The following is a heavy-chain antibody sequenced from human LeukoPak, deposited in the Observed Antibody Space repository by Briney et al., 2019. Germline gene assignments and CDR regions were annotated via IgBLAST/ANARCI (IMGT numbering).Heavy chain of an antibody. CDR3: ARDGVVPAARDYYYGMDV. CDR1: GGTFSSYA. Sequence: ASVKVSCKASGGTFSSYAISRVRQAPGQGLEWMGGIIPIFGTANYAQKFQGRVTITADESTSTAYMELSSLRSEDTAVYYCARDGVVPAARDYYYGMDVWGQGTTVTVSS. CDR2: IIPIFGTA. D-gene: IGHD2-2*01. J-gene: IGHJ6*02. V-gene: IGHV1-69*13.